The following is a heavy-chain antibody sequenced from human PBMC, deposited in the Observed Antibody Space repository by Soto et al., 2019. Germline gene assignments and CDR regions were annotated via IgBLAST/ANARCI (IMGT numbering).Heavy chain of an antibody. V-gene: IGHV3-48*02. Sequence: GGSLRLSCAASGYALRDYSMNWGRQAPGKGLEWVSYTGTKRKYTFYADSVRGRFTISRDDARNSVYLQMNSLRDEDTAIYYCARDRDWAFDLWGQGTMVTVSS. CDR3: ARDRDWAFDL. J-gene: IGHJ3*01. CDR1: GYALRDYS. D-gene: IGHD3-9*01. CDR2: TGTKRKYT.